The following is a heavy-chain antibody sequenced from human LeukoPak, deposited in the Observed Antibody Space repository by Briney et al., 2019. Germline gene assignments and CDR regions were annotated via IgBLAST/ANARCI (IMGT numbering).Heavy chain of an antibody. V-gene: IGHV3-30-3*01. CDR2: ISYDGSNK. D-gene: IGHD3-10*01. CDR3: ARERLTYYYGSGSHWDV. Sequence: PGGSLRLSCAASGFTFSSYAMHWVRQAPGKGLEWVAVISYDGSNKYYADSVKGRFTISRDNSKNTLYLQMNSLRAEDTAVYYCARERLTYYYGSGSHWDVWGQGTTVTVSS. J-gene: IGHJ6*02. CDR1: GFTFSSYA.